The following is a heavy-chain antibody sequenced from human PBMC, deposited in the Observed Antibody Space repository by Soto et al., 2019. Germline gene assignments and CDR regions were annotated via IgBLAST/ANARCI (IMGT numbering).Heavy chain of an antibody. CDR3: AKDLSYGAGAQGGYYYGMDV. Sequence: EVQLLESGGGLVQPGGSLRLSCAASGFTFSSYAMSWVRQAPGKGLEWVSAISGSGGSTYYADSVKGRFTISRDNSKNTLYLQRNSLRAEDTAVYYCAKDLSYGAGAQGGYYYGMDVWGQGTTVTVSS. CDR1: GFTFSSYA. J-gene: IGHJ6*02. V-gene: IGHV3-23*01. D-gene: IGHD3-10*01. CDR2: ISGSGGST.